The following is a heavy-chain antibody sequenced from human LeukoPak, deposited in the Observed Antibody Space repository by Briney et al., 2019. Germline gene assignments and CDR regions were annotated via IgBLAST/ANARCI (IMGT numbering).Heavy chain of an antibody. CDR2: INPSGGST. D-gene: IGHD3-3*01. J-gene: IGHJ4*02. Sequence: ASVKVSCKASGHTFTSYYMHWVRQAPGQGLEWMGIINPSGGSTSYAQKFQGRVTMTRDTSTSTVYMELSSLRSEDTAVYYCARGYCSSTSCEQIGRHLRFLEWLFPAFDYWGQGTLVTVSS. V-gene: IGHV1-46*03. CDR3: ARGYCSSTSCEQIGRHLRFLEWLFPAFDY. CDR1: GHTFTSYY.